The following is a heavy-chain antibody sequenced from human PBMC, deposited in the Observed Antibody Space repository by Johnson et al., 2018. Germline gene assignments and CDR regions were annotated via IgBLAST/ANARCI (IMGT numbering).Heavy chain of an antibody. D-gene: IGHD1-1*01. CDR2: SRNKANSYST. J-gene: IGHJ4*02. Sequence: GMEWVGRSRNKANSYSTEYAASVKGRFTISRDDSKNSLYLQMNSLKTDDTAVYYCARAWRDLGADWGQGTLVTVSS. V-gene: IGHV3-72*01. CDR3: ARAWRDLGAD.